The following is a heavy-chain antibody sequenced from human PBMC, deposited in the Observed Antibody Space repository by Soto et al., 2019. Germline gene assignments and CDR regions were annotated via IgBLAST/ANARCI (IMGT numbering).Heavy chain of an antibody. CDR2: ISGSGGST. D-gene: IGHD1-26*01. CDR1: GFTFSSYA. CDR3: ATCIVGATGAFDI. J-gene: IGHJ3*02. V-gene: IGHV3-23*01. Sequence: GGSLRLSCAASGFTFSSYAMSWVRQAPGKGLEWVSAISGSGGSTYYADSVKGRFTISRDNSKNTLYPQMNSLRAEDTAVYYCATCIVGATGAFDIWGQGTMVTVSS.